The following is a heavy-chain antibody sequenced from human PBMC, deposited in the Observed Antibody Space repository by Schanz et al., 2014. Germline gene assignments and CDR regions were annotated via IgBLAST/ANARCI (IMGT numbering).Heavy chain of an antibody. Sequence: QVQLVESGGGLVKPGGSLRLSCAASGFIFNDYYMNWIRQAPGKGLEWLSYISRDGTTSYYADSVKGRFTISRDNAKNSLYLEMTSLRGEDTAVYYCAGAAYCRGAGCALYYALDVWGQGTTVTVSS. CDR3: AGAAYCRGAGCALYYALDV. J-gene: IGHJ6*02. D-gene: IGHD2-15*01. V-gene: IGHV3-11*01. CDR2: ISRDGTTS. CDR1: GFIFNDYY.